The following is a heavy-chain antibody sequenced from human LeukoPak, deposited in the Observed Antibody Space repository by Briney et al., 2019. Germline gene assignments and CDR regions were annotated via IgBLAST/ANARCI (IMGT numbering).Heavy chain of an antibody. CDR1: GFTFSSYG. CDR3: AKDLSYNYGATKDY. D-gene: IGHD1-1*01. V-gene: IGHV3-64*04. CDR2: ISNNGVRT. Sequence: PGGSLRLSCSASGFTFSSYGMHWVRQAPGKGLEYVSAISNNGVRTYYADSVKGRFTISRDNSKNTLYLQMNSLRAEDTAVYYCAKDLSYNYGATKDYWGQGTLVTVSS. J-gene: IGHJ4*02.